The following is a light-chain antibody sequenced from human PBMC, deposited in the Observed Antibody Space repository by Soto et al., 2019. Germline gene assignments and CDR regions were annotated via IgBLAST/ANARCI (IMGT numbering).Light chain of an antibody. CDR2: ATS. J-gene: IGKJ3*01. V-gene: IGKV1-39*01. CDR3: QQTHSLPLS. CDR1: QTINNY. Sequence: DIQMTQSPSSLSASVGDSVTITCRTSQTINNYLNWYQQKPGKVPKLLIYATSSLHSGVPSRFSGSGSGTEFTLSISSLQPEDFATYYCQQTHSLPLSFGPGTKVDIK.